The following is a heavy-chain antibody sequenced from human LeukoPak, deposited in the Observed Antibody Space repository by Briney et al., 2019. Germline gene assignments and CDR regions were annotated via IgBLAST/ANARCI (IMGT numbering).Heavy chain of an antibody. V-gene: IGHV4-34*01. CDR3: ARDSQFGELLVLGNNWFDP. CDR1: GGSFSGYY. CDR2: INHSGST. J-gene: IGHJ5*02. D-gene: IGHD3-10*01. Sequence: SETLSLTCAVYGGSFSGYYWSWIRQPPGKGLEWIGEINHSGSTNYNPSLKSRVTISVDTSKNQFSLKLSSVTAADTAVYYCARDSQFGELLVLGNNWFDPWGQGTLVTVSS.